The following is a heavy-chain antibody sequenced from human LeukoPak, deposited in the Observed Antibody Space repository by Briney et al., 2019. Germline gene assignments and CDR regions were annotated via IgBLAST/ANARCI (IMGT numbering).Heavy chain of an antibody. CDR1: GFTFSTYS. Sequence: PGGSLRLSCAASGFTFSTYSMKWVRQAPGKGLEWVGRIKSKTDGGTTDYAAPVKGRFTISRDDSKNTLYLQMNSLKTEDTAVYYCTTDGGRQDYYYYGMDVWGQGTTVTVSS. J-gene: IGHJ6*02. CDR2: IKSKTDGGTT. CDR3: TTDGGRQDYYYYGMDV. V-gene: IGHV3-15*07. D-gene: IGHD3-16*01.